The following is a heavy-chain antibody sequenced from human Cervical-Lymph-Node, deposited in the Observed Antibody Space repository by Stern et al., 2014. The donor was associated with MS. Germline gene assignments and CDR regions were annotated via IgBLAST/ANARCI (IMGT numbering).Heavy chain of an antibody. CDR2: ISDYNGHT. D-gene: IGHD3-3*01. CDR1: GYTFTSYG. J-gene: IGHJ4*02. CDR3: ARDPGGIRSLDY. Sequence: QVQLGESGAEVKKPGASVKVSCTASGYTFTSYGISWVRQAPGQGLEWMGWISDYNGHTNYAQKPQGRVTMTTATSTDPVSMELRSLRSDDTAVYYCARDPGGIRSLDYWGQGTLVTVSS. V-gene: IGHV1-18*01.